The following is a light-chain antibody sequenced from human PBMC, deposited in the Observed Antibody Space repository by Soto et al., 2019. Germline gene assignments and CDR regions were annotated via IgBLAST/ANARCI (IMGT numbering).Light chain of an antibody. V-gene: IGLV3-21*02. J-gene: IGLJ1*01. CDR1: NIGSKR. CDR3: QVWDRSSDHYV. Sequence: SYELAQPPSVSVAPGQTARITCGGNNIGSKRVHWYQQRPGQAPVLVVYDDNDRPSGIPERFSGSNSGNTATLTVSRVEAGDEADYYCQVWDRSSDHYVFGTGTKVTV. CDR2: DDN.